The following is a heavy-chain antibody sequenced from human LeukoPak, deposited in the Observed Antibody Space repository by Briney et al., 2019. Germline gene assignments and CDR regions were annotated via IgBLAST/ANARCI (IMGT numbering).Heavy chain of an antibody. V-gene: IGHV4-59*08. CDR1: GGSFSGYY. CDR2: IYYSGST. J-gene: IGHJ5*02. CDR3: ARQEIGLRSFDP. Sequence: SETLSLTCAVYGGSFSGYYWNWIRQPPGKGLEWIGYIYYSGSTNYNPSLKSRVTISVDTSKNQFSLKLSSVTAADTAVYYCARQEIGLRSFDPWGQGTLVTVSS. D-gene: IGHD3/OR15-3a*01.